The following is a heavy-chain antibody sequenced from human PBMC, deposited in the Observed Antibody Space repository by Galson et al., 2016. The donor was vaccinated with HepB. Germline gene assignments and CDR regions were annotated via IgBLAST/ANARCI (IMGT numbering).Heavy chain of an antibody. J-gene: IGHJ6*02. Sequence: QSGAEVKKPGESLRISCKGSGYSFTNFWISWVRQMPGKGLEWMGRIDPSGSYINYSPSFQGHVTISADNSISTAYVQWSSLKASDTAMYYCARHRGRGSGDYVPNLHDGMDAWGQGTTVSVSS. CDR1: GYSFTNFW. V-gene: IGHV5-10-1*01. CDR2: IDPSGSYI. CDR3: ARHRGRGSGDYVPNLHDGMDA. D-gene: IGHD4-17*01.